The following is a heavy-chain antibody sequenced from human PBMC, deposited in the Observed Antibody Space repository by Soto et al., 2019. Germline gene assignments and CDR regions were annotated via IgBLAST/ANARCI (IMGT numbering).Heavy chain of an antibody. J-gene: IGHJ5*02. CDR3: ASPEIGYGRGGFDP. D-gene: IGHD2-15*01. CDR2: INHSGST. CDR1: GGSFSGYY. Sequence: SETLSLTXAVYGGSFSGYYWSWIRQPPGKGLEWIGEINHSGSTNYNPSLKSRVTISVDTSKNQFSLKLSSVTAADTAVYYCASPEIGYGRGGFDPWGQGTLVTVSS. V-gene: IGHV4-34*01.